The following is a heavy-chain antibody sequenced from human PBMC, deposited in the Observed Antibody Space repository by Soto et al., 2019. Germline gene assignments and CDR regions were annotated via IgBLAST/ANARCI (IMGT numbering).Heavy chain of an antibody. D-gene: IGHD3-10*01. CDR3: ARDERGSGSYFGRLNWFDP. V-gene: IGHV1-18*01. Sequence: ASVKVSCKASGYTFTSYGISWVRQAPGQGLEWMGWISAYTGNTNYAENLQGGVTMTTDTSTNTAYMELRSLRSDDTAVYYCARDERGSGSYFGRLNWFDPWGQGTLVTVSS. CDR2: ISAYTGNT. J-gene: IGHJ5*02. CDR1: GYTFTSYG.